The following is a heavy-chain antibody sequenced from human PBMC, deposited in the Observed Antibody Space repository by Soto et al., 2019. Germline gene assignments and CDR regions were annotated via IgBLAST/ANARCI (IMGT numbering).Heavy chain of an antibody. CDR3: AKARCPSSTCYVPDS. V-gene: IGHV3-23*01. CDR2: ISGTMGSVRDP. CDR1: GFAFSSDS. D-gene: IGHD3-16*01. J-gene: IGHJ5*01. Sequence: WGSVRLSCAASGFAFSSDSMSWVRRAPGKGLEWVSVISGTMGSVRDPYYADSVQGRFTISRDDFKSTLYLQMNSLRAEDTAIYYCAKARCPSSTCYVPDSWGQGTLVTVSS.